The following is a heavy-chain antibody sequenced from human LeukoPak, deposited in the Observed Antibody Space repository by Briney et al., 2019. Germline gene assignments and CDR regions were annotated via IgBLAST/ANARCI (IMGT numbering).Heavy chain of an antibody. J-gene: IGHJ6*03. CDR1: GGSISSNSYY. CDR2: IYYSGST. V-gene: IGHV4-39*07. D-gene: IGHD3-22*01. CDR3: ARVTPSSGYFQYYYYYMDV. Sequence: SETLSLTCTVSGGSISSNSYYWDWIRQPPGKGLEWIGSIYYSGSTYYNPSLKSRVTISVDTSKNQFSLKLSSVTAADTAVYYCARVTPSSGYFQYYYYYMDVWGKGTTVTVSS.